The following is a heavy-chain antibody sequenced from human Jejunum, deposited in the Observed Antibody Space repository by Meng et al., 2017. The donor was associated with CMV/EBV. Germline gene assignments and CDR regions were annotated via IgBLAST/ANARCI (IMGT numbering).Heavy chain of an antibody. D-gene: IGHD6-6*01. Sequence: CKGSGYTFIDQYIHWIQEAPGKGLEWMGLVDPEDGDTIYAKKLQDRVAMTADTSTDTAYMELSSLRSEDTAVYYCATFQVYADDNYWGQGTLVTVSS. CDR3: ATFQVYADDNY. CDR1: GYTFIDQY. J-gene: IGHJ4*02. CDR2: VDPEDGDT. V-gene: IGHV1-69-2*01.